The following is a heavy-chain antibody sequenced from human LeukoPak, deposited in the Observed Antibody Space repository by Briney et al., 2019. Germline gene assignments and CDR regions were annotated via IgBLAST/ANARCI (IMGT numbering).Heavy chain of an antibody. V-gene: IGHV4-4*09. J-gene: IGHJ4*02. CDR3: ARLGSYHDF. Sequence: SETLSLTCTVSGASISHYYWSWIRQTPERGLEWMGHVHTSGGSTYCPSLKTRLTMSIDTSRSQLSLKLTSVTAAHTAVYFCARLGSYHDFWGQGALVTVSS. D-gene: IGHD1-26*01. CDR1: GASISHYY. CDR2: VHTSGGS.